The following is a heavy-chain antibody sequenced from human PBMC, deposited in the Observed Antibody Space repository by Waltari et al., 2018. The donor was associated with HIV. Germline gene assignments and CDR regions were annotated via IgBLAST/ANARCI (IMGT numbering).Heavy chain of an antibody. CDR3: ARGVSGDWYFDL. CDR2: INHSGST. J-gene: IGHJ2*01. CDR1: GGSFSGYY. Sequence: QVQLQQWGAGLLKPSETLSLTCAVYGGSFSGYYWSWIRQPPGKGLEWIGEINHSGSTNYNPSLKSRVTISVDTSKNQFSLKLSSVTAADTAVYYCARGVSGDWYFDLWGRGTLVTVSS. V-gene: IGHV4-34*01. D-gene: IGHD7-27*01.